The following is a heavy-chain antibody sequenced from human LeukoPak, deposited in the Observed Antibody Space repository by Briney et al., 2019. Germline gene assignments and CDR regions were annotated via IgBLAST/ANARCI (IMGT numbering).Heavy chain of an antibody. Sequence: PSETLSLTCTVSGGSISSYYWSWIRQPAGKGLEWIGRIYTSGSTNYNPSLKSRVTMSVDTSKNQFSLKLSSVTAADTAVYYCARDPLHYFGSAPPSRDFWGQGTLVTVSS. CDR2: IYTSGST. CDR3: ARDPLHYFGSAPPSRDF. J-gene: IGHJ4*02. D-gene: IGHD3-10*01. V-gene: IGHV4-4*07. CDR1: GGSISSYY.